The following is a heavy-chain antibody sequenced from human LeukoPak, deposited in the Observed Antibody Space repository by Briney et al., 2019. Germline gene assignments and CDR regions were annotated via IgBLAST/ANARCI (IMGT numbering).Heavy chain of an antibody. Sequence: SETLSLTCAVYGGSFSGYYWSWIRQPPGKGLEWIGEINHSGSTNYNPSLKSRVTISVDTSKNQFSLKLSSVTAADTAVYCCARVRYYYDSSGYYYGGPEYYFDYWGQGTLVTVSS. CDR2: INHSGST. CDR3: ARVRYYYDSSGYYYGGPEYYFDY. V-gene: IGHV4-34*01. CDR1: GGSFSGYY. D-gene: IGHD3-22*01. J-gene: IGHJ4*02.